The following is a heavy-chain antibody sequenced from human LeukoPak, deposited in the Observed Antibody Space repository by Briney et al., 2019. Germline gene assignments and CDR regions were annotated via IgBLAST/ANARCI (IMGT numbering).Heavy chain of an antibody. Sequence: GGSLRLSCAGSGFTFSTNAMSWVRQAPGKGLEWVSTIPGSGGTYYADSVKGRFAISRDNSKNTLYLQMNSLRAEDTAVYYCAKGGSAQRNFDYWGQGTLVTVSS. CDR1: GFTFSTNA. CDR2: IPGSGGT. V-gene: IGHV3-23*01. J-gene: IGHJ4*02. CDR3: AKGGSAQRNFDY. D-gene: IGHD2-15*01.